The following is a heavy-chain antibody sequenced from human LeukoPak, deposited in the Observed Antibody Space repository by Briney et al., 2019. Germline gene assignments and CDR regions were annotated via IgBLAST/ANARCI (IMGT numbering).Heavy chain of an antibody. J-gene: IGHJ4*02. Sequence: SETLSLTCTVSGGSISSSHYYWGWIRQPPGKGLEWIGSIYSGGTTSYSPSLESRVTISVDTSENQFSLKLSSVTAADTAVYYCAREVRGSGLNPLDYWGQGTLVTVSS. CDR3: AREVRGSGLNPLDY. V-gene: IGHV4-39*07. D-gene: IGHD3-10*01. CDR2: IYSGGTT. CDR1: GGSISSSHYY.